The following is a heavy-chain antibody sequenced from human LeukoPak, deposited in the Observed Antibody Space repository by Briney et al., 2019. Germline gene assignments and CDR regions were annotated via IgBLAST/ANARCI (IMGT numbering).Heavy chain of an antibody. V-gene: IGHV3-21*01. Sequence: GALRLSCAASGFTLSSYAMSWVRQAPGKGLEWVSSISSSNGYIYYADSVKGRFTISRDNAKNSLYLQMNSLRAEDTAVYYCAREGTAVATNFDYWGQGTLVTVSS. CDR2: ISSSNGYI. CDR3: AREGTAVATNFDY. D-gene: IGHD5-18*01. CDR1: GFTLSSYA. J-gene: IGHJ4*02.